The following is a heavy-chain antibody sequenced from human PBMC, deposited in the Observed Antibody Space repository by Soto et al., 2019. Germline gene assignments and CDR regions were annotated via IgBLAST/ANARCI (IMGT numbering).Heavy chain of an antibody. J-gene: IGHJ4*02. Sequence: QVQLQQWGAGLLKPSETLSLTCAVYGGSFSGYYWSWIRQPPGKGLEWIGEINHSGSTHYNPSLKRRVTISVDTSKNQFSLKLSSVTAADTAVYYCARGRRMWLRFHFDYWGQGTLVTVSS. D-gene: IGHD5-12*01. CDR2: INHSGST. CDR1: GGSFSGYY. V-gene: IGHV4-34*01. CDR3: ARGRRMWLRFHFDY.